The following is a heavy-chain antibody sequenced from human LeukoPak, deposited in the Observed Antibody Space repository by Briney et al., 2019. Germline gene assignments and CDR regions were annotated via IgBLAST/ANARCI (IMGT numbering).Heavy chain of an antibody. V-gene: IGHV4-59*01. CDR2: IYYSGST. CDR3: ARTTLIGRGVVLTNWFDP. Sequence: SETPSLTCTVSGGSISSYYWSWIRQPPGKGLEWIGYIYYSGSTNYNPSLKSRVTISVDTSKNQFSLKLSSVTAADTAVYYCARTTLIGRGVVLTNWFDPWGQGTLVTVSS. CDR1: GGSISSYY. D-gene: IGHD3-10*01. J-gene: IGHJ5*02.